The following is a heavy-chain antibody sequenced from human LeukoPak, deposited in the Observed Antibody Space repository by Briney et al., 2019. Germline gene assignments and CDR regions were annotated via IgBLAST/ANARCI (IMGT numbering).Heavy chain of an antibody. J-gene: IGHJ3*02. CDR2: IYGGGST. D-gene: IGHD3-22*01. V-gene: IGHV3-66*01. CDR3: ARDLYYYDSSGYRDAFDI. CDR1: GFTVSSNY. Sequence: PGGSLRLSCAASGFTVSSNYMSWVRQAPGKGLEWVSVIYGGGSTYYADSVKGRFTISRDNSKNTLYLQMNSLRAEDTAVYYCARDLYYYDSSGYRDAFDIWGQGTMVTVSS.